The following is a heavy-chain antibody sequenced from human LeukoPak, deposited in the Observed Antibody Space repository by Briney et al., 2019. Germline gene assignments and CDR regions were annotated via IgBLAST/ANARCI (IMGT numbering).Heavy chain of an antibody. D-gene: IGHD6-13*01. Sequence: GASVKVSCKASGGTFSSYAISWVRQAPGQGLEWMGGIIPIFGTANYAQKFQGRVTITADESTSTAYMELSSLRSEDTAVYYCARLGGIAAAGTSSSGVDYWGQGTLVTVSS. V-gene: IGHV1-69*13. CDR1: GGTFSSYA. J-gene: IGHJ4*02. CDR2: IIPIFGTA. CDR3: ARLGGIAAAGTSSSGVDY.